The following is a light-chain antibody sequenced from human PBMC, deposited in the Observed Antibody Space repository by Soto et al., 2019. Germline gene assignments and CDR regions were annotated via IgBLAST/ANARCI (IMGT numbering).Light chain of an antibody. CDR2: GAS. CDR3: QQSYSPPFT. Sequence: SQMTQSPSAVSASVGDRVTFTCRASQVISSWLVWYQHKPGKAPTLLIYGASSFQSGVPSEFSGSGSGTDFTLTISSLHREDFATYYCQQSYSPPFTFGGGTKVDIK. CDR1: QVISSW. J-gene: IGKJ4*01. V-gene: IGKV1-12*01.